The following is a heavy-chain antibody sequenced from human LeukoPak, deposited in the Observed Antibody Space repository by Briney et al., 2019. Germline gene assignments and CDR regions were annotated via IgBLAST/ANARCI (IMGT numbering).Heavy chain of an antibody. V-gene: IGHV3-23*01. CDR3: ASGYDYVWGSYPSHFDY. CDR2: ISGSGGST. Sequence: GGSLRLSCAASGFTFSSYAMSWVRQAPGKGLEWVSAISGSGGSTYYADSVKGRFTISRDNSKNTLYLQMNSLRAEDTAVYYCASGYDYVWGSYPSHFDYWGQGTLVTVSS. D-gene: IGHD3-16*01. J-gene: IGHJ4*02. CDR1: GFTFSSYA.